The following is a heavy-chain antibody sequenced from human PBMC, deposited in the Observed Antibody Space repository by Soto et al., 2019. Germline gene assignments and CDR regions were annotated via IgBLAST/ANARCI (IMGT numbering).Heavy chain of an antibody. CDR1: GYSFISYD. D-gene: IGHD2-2*01. CDR3: AREAAALGNDY. CDR2: MNPNSGNT. Sequence: ASVKVSCKASGYSFISYDINWVRQATGQGLEWMGWMNPNSGNTGYAQKFQGRVTMTRNTSISTAYTELSSLRSEDTAVYYCAREAAALGNDYWGQGTLVTVSS. J-gene: IGHJ4*02. V-gene: IGHV1-8*01.